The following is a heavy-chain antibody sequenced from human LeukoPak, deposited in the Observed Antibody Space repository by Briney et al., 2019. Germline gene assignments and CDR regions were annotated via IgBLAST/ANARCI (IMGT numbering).Heavy chain of an antibody. V-gene: IGHV3-30*18. CDR3: AKDLGEYQLPDYYYGMDV. CDR1: GFTFSNAW. CDR2: ISYDGSNK. J-gene: IGHJ6*04. D-gene: IGHD2-2*01. Sequence: GGSLRLSCAASGFTFSNAWMSWVRQAPGKGLEWVAVISYDGSNKYYADSVKGRFTISRDNSKNTLYLQMNSLRAEDTAVYYCAKDLGEYQLPDYYYGMDVWGKGTTVTVSS.